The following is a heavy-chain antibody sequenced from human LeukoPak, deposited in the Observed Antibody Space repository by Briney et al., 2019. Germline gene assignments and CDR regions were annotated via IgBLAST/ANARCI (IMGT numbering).Heavy chain of an antibody. CDR1: GFTVSSNY. V-gene: IGHV3-9*01. CDR3: AKDNRRHYTSGPNPDSLH. J-gene: IGHJ4*02. D-gene: IGHD6-19*01. CDR2: ISWNSGTI. Sequence: GGSLRLSCAASGFTVSSNYMSWVRQAPGKGLEWVSGISWNSGTIDYADSVRGRFTISRDNAKNSLYLQMDSLRVEDTAFYYCAKDNRRHYTSGPNPDSLHWGQGALVTASS.